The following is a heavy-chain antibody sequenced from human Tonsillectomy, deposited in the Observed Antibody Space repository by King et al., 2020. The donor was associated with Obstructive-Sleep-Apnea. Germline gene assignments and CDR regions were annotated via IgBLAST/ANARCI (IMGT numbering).Heavy chain of an antibody. Sequence: QLVQSGGGLVKPGGSLRLSCAASGFNFSSYSMNWVRQAPGKGLEWVSSISYSSTYIFYADSVKGRFTISRDNAKNSLYVQLNSLRADDTAVYYCAKDRTSGWYGSIDSWGQGTLVTVSS. J-gene: IGHJ4*02. CDR1: GFNFSSYS. V-gene: IGHV3-21*01. CDR2: ISYSSTYI. D-gene: IGHD6-19*01. CDR3: AKDRTSGWYGSIDS.